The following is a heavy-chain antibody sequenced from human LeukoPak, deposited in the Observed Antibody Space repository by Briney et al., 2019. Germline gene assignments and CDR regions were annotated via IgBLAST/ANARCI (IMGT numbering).Heavy chain of an antibody. D-gene: IGHD3/OR15-3a*01. J-gene: IGHJ4*02. V-gene: IGHV3-23*01. Sequence: GGSLRLSCAVSGFTFSSYSMNWVRQAPGKGLEWVAGISDSGGSTKYADSVKGRFTISRDNPKNTLYLQMNSLRAEDTAVYFCAKRGVVIRVILVGFHREAYYFESWGQGALVTVSS. CDR1: GFTFSSYS. CDR2: ISDSGGST. CDR3: AKRGVVIRVILVGFHREAYYFES.